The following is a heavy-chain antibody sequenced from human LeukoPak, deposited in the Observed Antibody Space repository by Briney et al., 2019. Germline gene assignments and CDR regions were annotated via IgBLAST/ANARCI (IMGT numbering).Heavy chain of an antibody. V-gene: IGHV3-21*01. CDR2: ISGSATHI. CDR1: GFTFSSYT. D-gene: IGHD3-10*01. CDR3: AREGLYSGSVSSDLDY. Sequence: GGSLRLSCAASGFTFSSYTIDWVRQAPGKGLERVSSISGSATHIYYSDSVKGRFTISRDNAKNSVNLQVNSLRAEDRDVYYCAREGLYSGSVSSDLDYWGQGTLVSVSS. J-gene: IGHJ4*02.